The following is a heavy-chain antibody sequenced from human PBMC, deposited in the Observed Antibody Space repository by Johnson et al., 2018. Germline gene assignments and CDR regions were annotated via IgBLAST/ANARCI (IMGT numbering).Heavy chain of an antibody. CDR3: ARGGSYYPHDAFHI. CDR1: GFTFSSYA. D-gene: IGHD1-26*01. CDR2: ISGSGSST. J-gene: IGHJ3*02. Sequence: EVQLVESGGGLVQPGGSLRLSCAASGFTFSSYAMSWVRQAPGKGLEWVSSISGSGSSTYYADSVKGRFTISRDNVKNSLSLQMNNLRAEDTAVYYCARGGSYYPHDAFHIWGQGTMVTVSS. V-gene: IGHV3-23*04.